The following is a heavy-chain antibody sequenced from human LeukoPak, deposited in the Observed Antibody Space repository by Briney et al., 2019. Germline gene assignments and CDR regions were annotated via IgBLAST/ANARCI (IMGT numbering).Heavy chain of an antibody. V-gene: IGHV3-23*01. J-gene: IGHJ3*02. D-gene: IGHD6-19*01. CDR1: GFTFSSYA. Sequence: PGGSLRLSCAASGFTFSSYAMCWVRPAPGEGVEWVSAFSGSGGSEYYADTVKGRFTISRDNSKNTLYLQMNSLRAGDTAVCYCAKSGDSSGSDAFDIWGQGTMVTVSS. CDR3: AKSGDSSGSDAFDI. CDR2: FSGSGGSE.